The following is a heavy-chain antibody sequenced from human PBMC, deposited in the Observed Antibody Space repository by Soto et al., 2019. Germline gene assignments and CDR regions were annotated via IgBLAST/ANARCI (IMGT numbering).Heavy chain of an antibody. D-gene: IGHD4-17*01. CDR3: ARVSEMGTVTEGFYCYMDV. CDR1: GGTFSNYT. Sequence: QVQLVQSGAEVKKPGSSVKVSCKASGGTFSNYTISWVRQAPGQGLEWMGRIIPILNIANYAQKFQGGVTMTAAKSTTTGYMELSSLRSEDTAVYYCARVSEMGTVTEGFYCYMDVWGKGTTVTVSS. V-gene: IGHV1-69*02. CDR2: IIPILNIA. J-gene: IGHJ6*03.